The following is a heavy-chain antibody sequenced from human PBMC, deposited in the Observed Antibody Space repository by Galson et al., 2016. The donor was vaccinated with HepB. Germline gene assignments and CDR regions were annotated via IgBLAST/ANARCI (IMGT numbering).Heavy chain of an antibody. V-gene: IGHV3-30*18. CDR3: AKDQHLRISRYFDWVNDAFDM. Sequence: SLRLSCAASGFTFSSYGMHWVRQAPGKGLEWVAVISYDGSYKYYADSVKGRFTISRDNSMDTLYLQMNSLRAEDTAVYYCAKDQHLRISRYFDWVNDAFDMWGQGTMVTVSS. CDR2: ISYDGSYK. CDR1: GFTFSSYG. D-gene: IGHD3-9*01. J-gene: IGHJ3*02.